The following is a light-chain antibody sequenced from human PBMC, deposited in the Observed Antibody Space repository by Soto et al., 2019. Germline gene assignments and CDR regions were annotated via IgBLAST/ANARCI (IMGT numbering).Light chain of an antibody. CDR1: QSVSNNY. CDR3: QQDGSSGT. Sequence: EIVLTKSPGTLSLSPGERATLSCRASQSVSNNYLAWYQQKPGQAPRLLIYGASNRATGIPDRFSGSGSGTDFTLTISRLEPEDFAVYYCQQDGSSGTFGQGTMVDIK. J-gene: IGKJ1*01. V-gene: IGKV3-20*01. CDR2: GAS.